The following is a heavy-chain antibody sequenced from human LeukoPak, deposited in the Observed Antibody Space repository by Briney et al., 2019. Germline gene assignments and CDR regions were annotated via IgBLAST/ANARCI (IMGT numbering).Heavy chain of an antibody. CDR3: AHTIYDILTGYYKGWFDP. J-gene: IGHJ5*02. CDR1: GFSLSTSGVG. V-gene: IGHV2-5*01. CDR2: IYWNDDK. D-gene: IGHD3-9*01. Sequence: SGPTLVKPTQTLTLTCTFSGFSLSTSGVGVGWIRQPPGKALEWLALIYWNDDKRYSPSPKSRLTITKDTSKNQVVLTMTNMDPVDTATYYCAHTIYDILTGYYKGWFDPWGQGTLVTVSS.